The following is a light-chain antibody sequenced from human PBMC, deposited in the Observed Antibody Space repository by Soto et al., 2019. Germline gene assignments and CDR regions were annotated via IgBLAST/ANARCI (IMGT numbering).Light chain of an antibody. J-gene: IGKJ2*01. V-gene: IGKV3-20*01. Sequence: EIVVTQSPGTLSLSPGERATLSCRASQSVRSSYLAWYQQKPGQAPRLLIYGASSRATGIPDRFSGSGSGTDFTRTIRRLETEDFAVYYCQQYGSSPYTFGQGTKLEIK. CDR1: QSVRSSY. CDR3: QQYGSSPYT. CDR2: GAS.